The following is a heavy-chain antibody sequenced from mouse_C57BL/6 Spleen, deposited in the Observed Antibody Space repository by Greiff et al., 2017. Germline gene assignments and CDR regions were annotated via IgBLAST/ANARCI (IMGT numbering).Heavy chain of an antibody. D-gene: IGHD4-1*01. CDR1: GYTFTSYG. Sequence: QVQLQQSGAELARPGASVKLSCKASGYTFTSYGISWVKQRTGQGLEWIGEIYPRSGNTYYNEKFKGKATLTADKSSSTAYMELRSLTSEDSAVYFGARWELGQGYWGQGTTLTVSS. V-gene: IGHV1-81*01. CDR3: ARWELGQGY. J-gene: IGHJ2*01. CDR2: IYPRSGNT.